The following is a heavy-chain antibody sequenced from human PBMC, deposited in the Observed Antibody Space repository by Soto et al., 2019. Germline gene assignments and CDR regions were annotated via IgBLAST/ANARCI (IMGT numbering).Heavy chain of an antibody. Sequence: GGSLRLSCAASGFTFSSYAMSWVRQAPGKGLEWVSAISGSGGSTYYADSVKGRFTISRDNSKNTLYLQMNSLRAEDTAVYYCAKDMVGGFKHSSSAPSFDYWGQGTLVTVSS. CDR2: ISGSGGST. CDR1: GFTFSSYA. V-gene: IGHV3-23*01. J-gene: IGHJ4*02. CDR3: AKDMVGGFKHSSSAPSFDY. D-gene: IGHD6-6*01.